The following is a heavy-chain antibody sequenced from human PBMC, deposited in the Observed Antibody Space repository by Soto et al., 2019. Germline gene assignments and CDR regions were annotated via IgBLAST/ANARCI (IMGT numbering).Heavy chain of an antibody. Sequence: QVQLVQSGAEVKKPGASVKVSCKASGYTFTSYGISWVRQAPGQGLEWMGWIRAYNGNTNYAQKLQGRVTMTTDTTTSTAYMELRSLRSDYTAVYYCARGHEILLWFWELSNWFDPFGQGTLVTVSS. CDR2: IRAYNGNT. D-gene: IGHD3-10*01. J-gene: IGHJ5*02. CDR1: GYTFTSYG. CDR3: ARGHEILLWFWELSNWFDP. V-gene: IGHV1-18*01.